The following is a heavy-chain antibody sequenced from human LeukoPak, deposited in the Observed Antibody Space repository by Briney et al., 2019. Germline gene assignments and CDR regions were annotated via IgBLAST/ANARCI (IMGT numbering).Heavy chain of an antibody. V-gene: IGHV1-8*01. J-gene: IGHJ3*02. Sequence: ASVKVSCKASGYTFTSYDINWVRQATGQGLEWMGWMNPSSGNTGYAQKFQGRVTMTRNTSISTAYMELSSLRSEDTAVYYCATGVLRYFDWLSKGDAFDIWGPGTMVTVSS. CDR3: ATGVLRYFDWLSKGDAFDI. CDR2: MNPSSGNT. CDR1: GYTFTSYD. D-gene: IGHD3-9*01.